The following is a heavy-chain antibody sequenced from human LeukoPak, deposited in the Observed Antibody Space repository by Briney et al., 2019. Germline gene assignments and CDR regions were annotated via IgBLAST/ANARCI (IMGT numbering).Heavy chain of an antibody. CDR2: IYTGGST. Sequence: SETLSLTCSVSGGSIGTYYWSWIRQPAGEGLEWIGRIYTGGSTNYNPSLKSRVTLSIDTSKNQFSLKLSSVTAADTAVYYCARHGTFYDILTAYYMGGAFDYWGQGTLVTVSS. J-gene: IGHJ4*02. D-gene: IGHD3-9*01. CDR1: GGSIGTYY. V-gene: IGHV4-4*07. CDR3: ARHGTFYDILTAYYMGGAFDY.